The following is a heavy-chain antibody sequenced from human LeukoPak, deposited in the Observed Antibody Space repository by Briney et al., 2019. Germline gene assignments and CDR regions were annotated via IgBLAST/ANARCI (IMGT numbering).Heavy chain of an antibody. CDR1: GFTFSSYS. V-gene: IGHV3-21*01. D-gene: IGHD6-13*01. CDR3: ARSSGNIAAAGSYLLL. CDR2: ISSSSSYI. J-gene: IGHJ4*02. Sequence: PGGSLRLPCAASGFTFSSYSMNWVRQAPGKGLEWVSSISSSSSYIYYADSVKGRFTISRDNAKKSLYLQMNTLRAEDTAVYYCARSSGNIAAAGSYLLLWGQGTLVTVSS.